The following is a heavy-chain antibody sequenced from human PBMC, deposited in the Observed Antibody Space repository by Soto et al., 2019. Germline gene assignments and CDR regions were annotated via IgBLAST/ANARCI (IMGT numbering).Heavy chain of an antibody. Sequence: EASVKVSCKASGYTFTSYAMHWVRQAPGQRLEWMGWINAGNGNTKYSQKFQGRVTITRDTSASTAYMELSSLRSEDTAVYYCARGRKTYYYDVLGAFDIWGQGTMVTVSS. CDR1: GYTFTSYA. CDR2: INAGNGNT. CDR3: ARGRKTYYYDVLGAFDI. D-gene: IGHD3-22*01. V-gene: IGHV1-3*01. J-gene: IGHJ3*02.